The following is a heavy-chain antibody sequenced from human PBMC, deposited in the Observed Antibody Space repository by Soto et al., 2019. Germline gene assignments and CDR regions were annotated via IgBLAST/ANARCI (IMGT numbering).Heavy chain of an antibody. J-gene: IGHJ6*02. CDR2: IGTAGDT. Sequence: GGSLRLSCAASGFTFSSYDMHWVRQATGKGLEWVSAIGTAGDTYYPGSVKGRFTISRENAKNSLYLQMNSLRAEDTAVYYCAREIGAAAGMYGMDVWGQGTTVTVSS. V-gene: IGHV3-13*01. CDR3: AREIGAAAGMYGMDV. D-gene: IGHD6-13*01. CDR1: GFTFSSYD.